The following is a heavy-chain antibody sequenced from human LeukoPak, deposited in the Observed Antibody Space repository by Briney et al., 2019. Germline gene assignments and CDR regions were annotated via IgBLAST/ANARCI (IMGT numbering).Heavy chain of an antibody. D-gene: IGHD2-15*01. Sequence: ASVKVSCKASGYTFTSYYMHWVRQAPGQGLEWMGIINPSGGSTSYAQKFQGRVTMTRDMSTSTVYMELSSLRSEDTAVYYCARVPGYCSGGSCYSEYLDYWGQGTLVTVSS. V-gene: IGHV1-46*01. J-gene: IGHJ4*02. CDR3: ARVPGYCSGGSCYSEYLDY. CDR2: INPSGGST. CDR1: GYTFTSYY.